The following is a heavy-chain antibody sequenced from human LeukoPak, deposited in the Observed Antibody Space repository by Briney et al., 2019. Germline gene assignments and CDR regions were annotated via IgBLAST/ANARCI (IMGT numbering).Heavy chain of an antibody. J-gene: IGHJ3*02. D-gene: IGHD1-26*01. V-gene: IGHV3-21*01. CDR3: ARDGDFGWELPPDAFDI. CDR2: ISSSSSYI. Sequence: GGSLRLSCAASGFTFSSYAMSWVRQAPGKGLEWISSISSSSSYIYYADSVKGRFTISRDNAKNSLYLQMNSLRAEDTAVYYCARDGDFGWELPPDAFDIWGQGTMVTVSS. CDR1: GFTFSSYA.